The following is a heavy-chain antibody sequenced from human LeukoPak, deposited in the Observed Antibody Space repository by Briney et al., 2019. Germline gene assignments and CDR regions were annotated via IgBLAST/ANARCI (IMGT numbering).Heavy chain of an antibody. CDR1: GDSVSSNSAA. D-gene: IGHD5-24*01. J-gene: IGHJ4*02. CDR2: TYYRSKWYN. CDR3: AREVMERWLQAGYFDY. V-gene: IGHV6-1*01. Sequence: SQTLSLTCAISGDSVSSNSAAWNWLRQSPSRGLEWLGRTYYRSKWYNDYAVSVKSRITINPDTSKNQFSLQLNSVTPEDTAVYYCAREVMERWLQAGYFDYWGQGTLVTVSS.